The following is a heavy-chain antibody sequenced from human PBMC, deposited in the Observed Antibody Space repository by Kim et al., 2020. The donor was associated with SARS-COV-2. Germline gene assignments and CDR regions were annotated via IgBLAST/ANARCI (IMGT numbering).Heavy chain of an antibody. V-gene: IGHV3-9*01. Sequence: GGSLRLSCAASGFTFDDYAMHWVRQAPGKGLEWVSGISWNSGSIGYADSVKGRFTISRDNAKNSLYLQMNSLRAEDTALYYCAKDIAVVVAATPDIGYYGMDVWGQGTTVTVSS. D-gene: IGHD2-15*01. CDR1: GFTFDDYA. CDR2: ISWNSGSI. CDR3: AKDIAVVVAATPDIGYYGMDV. J-gene: IGHJ6*02.